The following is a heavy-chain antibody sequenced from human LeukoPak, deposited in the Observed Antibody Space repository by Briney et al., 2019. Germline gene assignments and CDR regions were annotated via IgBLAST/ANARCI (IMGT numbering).Heavy chain of an antibody. J-gene: IGHJ4*02. CDR2: INPNSGGT. CDR1: GYTFTGYY. CDR3: ARTNYYGSGSFVY. Sequence: ASVKVSCKASGYTFTGYYMHWVRQAPGQGLEWMGWINPNSGGTNYAQKFQGRVTMTRDTSISTVYMELSSLRSEDTAVYYCARTNYYGSGSFVYWGQGTLVTVSS. V-gene: IGHV1-2*02. D-gene: IGHD3-10*01.